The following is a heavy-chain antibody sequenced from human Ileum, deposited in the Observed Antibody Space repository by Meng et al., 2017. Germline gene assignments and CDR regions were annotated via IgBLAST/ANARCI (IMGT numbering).Heavy chain of an antibody. CDR2: MDPSNGNT. D-gene: IGHD6-13*01. J-gene: IGHJ4*02. V-gene: IGHV1-8*01. Sequence: ASVKVSCKASGYTFTSLHINWMRQATGEGLEWMGWMDPSNGNTGYAQKFQDRVTMTRDTTISTAYMELGSLRSDDTAVYYCARGVAAGVDYWGQGTLVTVSS. CDR3: ARGVAAGVDY. CDR1: GYTFTSLH.